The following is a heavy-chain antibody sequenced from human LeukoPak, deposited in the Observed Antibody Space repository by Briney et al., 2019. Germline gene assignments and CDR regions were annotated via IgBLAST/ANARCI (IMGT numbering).Heavy chain of an antibody. V-gene: IGHV3-7*01. D-gene: IGHD2-2*01. CDR3: ARDRGYCSSTSCLPYYSYGMDV. CDR2: IKQDGSEK. Sequence: GGSLRLYCAASGFTFSSYRMSWVRQAPGKGLEWVANIKQDGSEKYYVDSVKGRFTISRDNGKTSLYLQMNSLRAEYTAVYYCARDRGYCSSTSCLPYYSYGMDVGGKGTTVTVSS. J-gene: IGHJ6*04. CDR1: GFTFSSYR.